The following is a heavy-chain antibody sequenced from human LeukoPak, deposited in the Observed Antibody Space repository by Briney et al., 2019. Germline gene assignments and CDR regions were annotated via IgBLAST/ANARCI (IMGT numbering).Heavy chain of an antibody. D-gene: IGHD6-6*01. CDR2: ISGSGGGT. Sequence: GVSLRLSCAPSGFSFSTYAMSWVRQAPGMGLEWVSAISGSGGGTYYADSVKGRFTISRDNAKNTLYLLMNNLRAEDTAVYYCAKEDSRSSRYYFEYRGEGTLVTVSS. CDR3: AKEDSRSSRYYFEY. J-gene: IGHJ4*02. V-gene: IGHV3-23*01. CDR1: GFSFSTYA.